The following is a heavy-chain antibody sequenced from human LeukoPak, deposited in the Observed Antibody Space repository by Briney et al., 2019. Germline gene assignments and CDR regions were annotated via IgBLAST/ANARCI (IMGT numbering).Heavy chain of an antibody. CDR1: GFTFSNYM. CDR3: TRGHPGKLDY. V-gene: IGHV3-74*01. J-gene: IGHJ4*02. D-gene: IGHD3-10*01. Sequence: PGGSLRLSCAASGFTFSNYMIAWVRQAPGKGLVWVSTVNGDGSSTAYADSVKGRFTISRDNAENTVFLQLHSLRAEDTAVYYCTRGHPGKLDYWGQGTLVTVSS. CDR2: VNGDGSST.